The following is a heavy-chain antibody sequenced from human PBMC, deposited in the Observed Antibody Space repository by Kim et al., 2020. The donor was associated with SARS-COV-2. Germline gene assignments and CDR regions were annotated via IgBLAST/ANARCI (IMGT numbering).Heavy chain of an antibody. CDR2: INSDGSST. V-gene: IGHV3-74*01. CDR1: GFTFSSYW. D-gene: IGHD2-2*02. J-gene: IGHJ6*03. Sequence: GGSLRLSCAASGFTFSSYWMHWVRQAPGKGLVWVSRINSDGSSTSYADSVKGRFTISRDNAKNTLYLQMNSLRAEYTAVYYCARNKPVYCSSTSCYTYYYMDVWGKGTTVTVSS. CDR3: ARNKPVYCSSTSCYTYYYMDV.